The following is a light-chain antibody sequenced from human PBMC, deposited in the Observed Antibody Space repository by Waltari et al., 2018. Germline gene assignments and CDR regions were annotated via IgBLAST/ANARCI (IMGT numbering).Light chain of an antibody. J-gene: IGKJ4*01. CDR2: GAS. CDR3: QQYGSSPTT. V-gene: IGKV3-20*01. Sequence: EIALTQSPGTLSLSPGDRVTLSCRASQILSSSQLAWYQPKPGQAPRLLIYGASSRTTGIPERFSGSGSGTDFTLTISRLEPEDFAVYYCQQYGSSPTTFGGGTKVEIK. CDR1: QILSSSQ.